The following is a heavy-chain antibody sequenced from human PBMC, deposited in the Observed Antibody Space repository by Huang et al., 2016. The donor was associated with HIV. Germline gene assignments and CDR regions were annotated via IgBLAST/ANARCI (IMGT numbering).Heavy chain of an antibody. CDR1: GGTFSTYA. Sequence: QVQLVQSGAEVKKPGSSVKVSCKASGGTFSTYAISWVRRAPGQGLEWTAVFIPTFGTANYAQKFQGTVTITADEFTRTAYMELSSLRSEDTALYYCARGRTRSSLYDSYYGLDVWGQGTTVTVSS. J-gene: IGHJ6*02. CDR2: FIPTFGTA. D-gene: IGHD6-6*01. V-gene: IGHV1-69*01. CDR3: ARGRTRSSLYDSYYGLDV.